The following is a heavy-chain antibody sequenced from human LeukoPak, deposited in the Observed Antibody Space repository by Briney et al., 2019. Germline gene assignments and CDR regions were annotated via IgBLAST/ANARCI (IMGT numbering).Heavy chain of an antibody. D-gene: IGHD2-2*01. CDR1: GYTFTSYP. CDR2: INPSGGST. V-gene: IGHV1-46*01. J-gene: IGHJ4*02. Sequence: ASVKVSCKASGYTFTSYPIHWVRQAPGQGLEWMGIINPSGGSTNFAQKFQGRVTLTRDTSTSTVYMDLSSLRSEDTAVYYCARLGYCSSTSCQWGQGTLVTASS. CDR3: ARLGYCSSTSCQ.